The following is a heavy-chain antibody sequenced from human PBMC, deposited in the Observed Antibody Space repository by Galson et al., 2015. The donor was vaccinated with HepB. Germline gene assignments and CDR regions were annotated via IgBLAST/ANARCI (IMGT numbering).Heavy chain of an antibody. D-gene: IGHD3-10*01. V-gene: IGHV3-33*01. Sequence: SLRLSCAASGFTFSNFGMHWVRQAPGKGLEWVAVIRYDGTYKYYPESVSGRFTISRDNSRNMLDLQMNSLRTEDTAVYYCVREMITMVRGVVKGWYFDLWGRGTLVTVSS. CDR1: GFTFSNFG. CDR3: VREMITMVRGVVKGWYFDL. CDR2: IRYDGTYK. J-gene: IGHJ2*01.